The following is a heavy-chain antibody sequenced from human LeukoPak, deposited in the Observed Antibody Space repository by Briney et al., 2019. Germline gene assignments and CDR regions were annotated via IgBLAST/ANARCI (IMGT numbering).Heavy chain of an antibody. CDR1: GGSISSYY. J-gene: IGHJ5*02. D-gene: IGHD3-10*01. CDR3: ARSRRYYYGSGSSGWFDP. V-gene: IGHV4-4*07. CDR2: IYTSGST. Sequence: PSETLSLTCTVSGGSISSYYWSWIRQPAGKGLEWTGRIYTSGSTNYNPSLKSRVTMSVDTSKNQFSLKLSSVTAADTAVYYCARSRRYYYGSGSSGWFDPWGQGTLVTVSS.